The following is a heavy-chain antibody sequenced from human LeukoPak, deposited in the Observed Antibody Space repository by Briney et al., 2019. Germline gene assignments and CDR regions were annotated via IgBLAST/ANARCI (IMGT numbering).Heavy chain of an antibody. CDR1: GYTFTGYY. CDR2: INPNSGGT. D-gene: IGHD3-3*01. J-gene: IGHJ4*02. CDR3: ARERGVGVAKEKKQPNEYYFDY. Sequence: GASVKVSCKASGYTFTGYYMHWVRQAPGQGLEWMGWINPNSGGTNYAQKFQGRVTITTDESTSTAYMELSSLRSEDTAVYYCARERGVGVAKEKKQPNEYYFDYWGQGTLVTVSS. V-gene: IGHV1-2*02.